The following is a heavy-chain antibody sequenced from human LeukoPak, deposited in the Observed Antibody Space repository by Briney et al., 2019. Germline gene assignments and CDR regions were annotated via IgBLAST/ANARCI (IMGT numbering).Heavy chain of an antibody. CDR1: GFTFDDYG. CDR3: ARDRVVVATTTPPYWYFDL. J-gene: IGHJ2*01. CDR2: INWNGGST. Sequence: GGSLRLSCAASGFTFDDYGMSWVRHAPGKGLEWVSGINWNGGSTGYADSVKGRFTISRDNAKNSLFLHMNSLRVEDTALYYCARDRVVVATTTPPYWYFDLWGRGTLVTVSS. V-gene: IGHV3-20*04. D-gene: IGHD2-15*01.